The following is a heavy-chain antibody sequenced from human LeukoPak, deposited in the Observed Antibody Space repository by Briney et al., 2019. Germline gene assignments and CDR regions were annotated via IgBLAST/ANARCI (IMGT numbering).Heavy chain of an antibody. D-gene: IGHD1-26*01. V-gene: IGHV4-59*08. CDR1: GGSISSVF. CDR3: ARYSGSHYAFDI. J-gene: IGHJ3*02. CDR2: IDYRGST. Sequence: SETLSLTCTVSGGSISSVFWSWIRQPPGKGLEWLGCIDYRGSTQYNPSLKSRVTISVDTSKQQFSLKLSSVTAADTSLYYCARYSGSHYAFDIWGQGTMVTVSS.